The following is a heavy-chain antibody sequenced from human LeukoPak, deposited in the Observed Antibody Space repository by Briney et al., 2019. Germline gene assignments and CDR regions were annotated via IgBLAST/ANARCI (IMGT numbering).Heavy chain of an antibody. Sequence: ASVKVSCKASGYTFTSYGISWVRQAPGQGLEWMGIINPGDGSTSYAQKFQGRVTVTRDTSTSTVYMDLSSLRSEDTAVYYCARAAVHYNSVMDVWGQGTTVTVSS. CDR3: ARAAVHYNSVMDV. D-gene: IGHD6-25*01. V-gene: IGHV1-46*01. CDR1: GYTFTSYG. J-gene: IGHJ6*02. CDR2: INPGDGST.